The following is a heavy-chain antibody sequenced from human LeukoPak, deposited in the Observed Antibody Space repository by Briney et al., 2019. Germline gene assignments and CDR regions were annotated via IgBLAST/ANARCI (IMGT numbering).Heavy chain of an antibody. V-gene: IGHV4-4*07. D-gene: IGHD3-3*01. CDR2: IYTSGST. J-gene: IGHJ4*02. CDR1: GGSISSYY. Sequence: SETLSLTCTVSGGSISSYYWSWIRQPAGKGLEWIGRIYTSGSTNYNPSLKSRVTMSIDTSRNQFSLRLSSVTAADTAVYYCARGQFNPIWSGLHFDYWGQGTLVTVSS. CDR3: ARGQFNPIWSGLHFDY.